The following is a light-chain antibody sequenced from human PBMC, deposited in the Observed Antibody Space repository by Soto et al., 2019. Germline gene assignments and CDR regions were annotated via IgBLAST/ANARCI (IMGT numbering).Light chain of an antibody. Sequence: EIVLTQSPGTLSLSPGERATLSCRASQSVSSSYLAWYQQKPGQAPRLLIYDASSRATGIPDRFSGSGSGTDFTLTISSLESGDSAVYYCQQRDKWPRTFGQGTKLEIK. CDR1: QSVSSSY. V-gene: IGKV3D-20*02. CDR3: QQRDKWPRT. CDR2: DAS. J-gene: IGKJ2*01.